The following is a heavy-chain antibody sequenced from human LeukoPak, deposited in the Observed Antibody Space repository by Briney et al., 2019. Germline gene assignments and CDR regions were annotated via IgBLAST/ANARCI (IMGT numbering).Heavy chain of an antibody. J-gene: IGHJ4*02. CDR3: ARGRGDMDFDY. Sequence: SQTLSLTCAISGDSVSSNRATWTWIRQSPSRGLEWLGRTYLRSKWYNDYAVSVKSRITINPDTSKNQFSLQLNSVTPEDTAVYYCARGRGDMDFDYWGQGTLVPVFS. CDR1: GDSVSSNRAT. CDR2: TYLRSKWYN. V-gene: IGHV6-1*01.